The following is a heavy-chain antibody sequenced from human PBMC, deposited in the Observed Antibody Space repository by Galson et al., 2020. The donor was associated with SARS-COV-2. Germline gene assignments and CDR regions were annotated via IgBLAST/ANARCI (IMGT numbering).Heavy chain of an antibody. CDR2: IYYSGST. J-gene: IGHJ5*02. CDR3: ARAIIRRSWWFDP. CDR1: GGSISSGGYY. V-gene: IGHV4-31*03. Sequence: SETLSLTCNVSGGSISSGGYYWSWIRQHPGKGLEWIGYIYYSGSTYYNPSLKSRVTISVDTSKNQFSLKLSSVTAADTAVYYCARAIIRRSWWFDPWGQGTLVTVSS. D-gene: IGHD3-3*01.